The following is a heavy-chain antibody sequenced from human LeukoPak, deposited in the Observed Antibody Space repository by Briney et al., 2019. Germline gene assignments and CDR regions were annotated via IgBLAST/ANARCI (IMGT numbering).Heavy chain of an antibody. CDR1: GGSISSYY. Sequence: SETLSLTCTVSGGSISSYYWSWIRQPPGKGLEWIGYIYYSGSTNYNPSLKSRVTISVDTSKNQFSLKLSSVTAADTAVYYCASSPDGEDLDYWGQGTLVTVSS. CDR2: IYYSGST. CDR3: ASSPDGEDLDY. J-gene: IGHJ4*02. V-gene: IGHV4-59*01. D-gene: IGHD4-17*01.